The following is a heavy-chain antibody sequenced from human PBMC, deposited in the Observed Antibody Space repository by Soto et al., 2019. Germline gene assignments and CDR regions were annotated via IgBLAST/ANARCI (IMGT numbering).Heavy chain of an antibody. J-gene: IGHJ4*02. CDR2: IIPIFGTA. CDR1: GGTFSSYA. Sequence: QVQLVQSGAEVKKPGSSVKVSCKASGGTFSSYAISWVRQAPGQGLEWMGGIIPIFGTANYAQKFQGRVTITADESTSTAYMELSSLRSEDTAVYYCARGARSGYYDSSGYQLYYFDYWGQGTLVTVSS. V-gene: IGHV1-69*01. D-gene: IGHD3-22*01. CDR3: ARGARSGYYDSSGYQLYYFDY.